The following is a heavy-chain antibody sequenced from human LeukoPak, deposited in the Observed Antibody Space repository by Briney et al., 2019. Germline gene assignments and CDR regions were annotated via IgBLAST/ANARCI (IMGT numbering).Heavy chain of an antibody. Sequence: SETLSLTCTVSCGSISSSSYYWGWIRQPPGKGLEWLGSIYYSGSTYYNPSLKSRVTISVDTSKNQFSLKLSSVTAADTAVHYCARGATMIVMVIPEADAFDIWGQGTMVTVSS. CDR2: IYYSGST. CDR3: ARGATMIVMVIPEADAFDI. D-gene: IGHD3-22*01. V-gene: IGHV4-39*01. CDR1: CGSISSSSYY. J-gene: IGHJ3*02.